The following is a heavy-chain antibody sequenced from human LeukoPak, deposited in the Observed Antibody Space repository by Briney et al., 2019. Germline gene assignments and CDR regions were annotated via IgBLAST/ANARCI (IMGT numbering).Heavy chain of an antibody. CDR3: ARVSSSWYQDSYFDL. CDR2: IYHSGST. V-gene: IGHV4-38-2*02. CDR1: GYSISSGYY. Sequence: SETLSLTCTVSGYSISSGYYWGWIWQPPGKGLEWIANIYHSGSTYYNPSLKSRATISVDTSKNQFSLKLSSVTAADTAVYYCARVSSSWYQDSYFDLWGRGTLVTVSS. D-gene: IGHD6-13*01. J-gene: IGHJ2*01.